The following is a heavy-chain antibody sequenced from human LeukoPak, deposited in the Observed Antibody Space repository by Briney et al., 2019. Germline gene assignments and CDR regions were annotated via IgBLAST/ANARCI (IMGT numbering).Heavy chain of an antibody. Sequence: PGGSLRLSCAASGFTFSSYAMSWVRQAPGKGLEWVSAISGSGGSTYYADSVKGRFTISRDNSKNTLYLQMNSLRAEDTAVYYCAPGIAVAGFFDYWGQGTLVTVSS. CDR2: ISGSGGST. CDR3: APGIAVAGFFDY. V-gene: IGHV3-23*01. D-gene: IGHD6-19*01. CDR1: GFTFSSYA. J-gene: IGHJ4*02.